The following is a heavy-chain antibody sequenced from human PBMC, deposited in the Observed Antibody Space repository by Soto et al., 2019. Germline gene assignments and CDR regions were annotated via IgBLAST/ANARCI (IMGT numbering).Heavy chain of an antibody. CDR3: ARKIPPSIDYGDRRGWFDP. Sequence: SVKVSCKASGGTFSSYAISWVRQAPGQGLEWMGGIIPIFGTANYAQKFQGRVTITADESTSTAYMELSSLRSEDTAVYYCARKIPPSIDYGDRRGWFDPWGQGTLVTVSS. CDR1: GGTFSSYA. CDR2: IIPIFGTA. D-gene: IGHD4-17*01. V-gene: IGHV1-69*13. J-gene: IGHJ5*02.